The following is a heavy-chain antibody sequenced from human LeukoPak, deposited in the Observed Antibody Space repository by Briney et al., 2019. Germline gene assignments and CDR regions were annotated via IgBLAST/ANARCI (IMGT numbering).Heavy chain of an antibody. Sequence: GSLRLSCAASGFTFSSYSMNWVRQAPGKGLEWVSYISSSSTTIYYADSVKGRFTISRDNAKNSLYLQMNSLRAEDTAVYYCARDPNIVVVQAAQNFDYWGQGTLVTVSS. D-gene: IGHD2-2*01. J-gene: IGHJ4*02. CDR1: GFTFSSYS. V-gene: IGHV3-48*01. CDR2: ISSSSTTI. CDR3: ARDPNIVVVQAAQNFDY.